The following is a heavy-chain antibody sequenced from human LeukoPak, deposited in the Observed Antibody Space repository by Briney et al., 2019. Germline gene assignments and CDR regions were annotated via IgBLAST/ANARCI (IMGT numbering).Heavy chain of an antibody. V-gene: IGHV3-21*01. CDR3: ARASYGDYGDAFDI. J-gene: IGHJ3*02. CDR2: ISSSSSYI. Sequence: GRSLRLSCAASGFTFSSYSMNWVRQAPGKGLEWVSSISSSSSYIYYADSVKGRFTISRDNAKNSLYLQMNSLRAEDTAVYYCARASYGDYGDAFDIWGQGTMVTVSS. CDR1: GFTFSSYS. D-gene: IGHD4-17*01.